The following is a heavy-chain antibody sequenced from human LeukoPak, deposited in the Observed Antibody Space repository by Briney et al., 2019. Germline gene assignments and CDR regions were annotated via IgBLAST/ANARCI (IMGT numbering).Heavy chain of an antibody. D-gene: IGHD6-19*01. CDR1: GFTFSSYG. J-gene: IGHJ4*02. Sequence: GGSLRLSCAASGFTFSSYGMHWVRQAPGKGLEWMAVISYDGSNQYYADSVKGRFSISRDNAKNTVYLRMNSLGAEDTAVYYCAKGEQYSSAWYHSSGDYWGQGTLVTVSS. CDR3: AKGEQYSSAWYHSSGDY. CDR2: ISYDGSNQ. V-gene: IGHV3-30*18.